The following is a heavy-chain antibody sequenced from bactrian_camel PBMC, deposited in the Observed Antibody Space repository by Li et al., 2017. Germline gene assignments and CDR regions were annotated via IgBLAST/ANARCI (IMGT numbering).Heavy chain of an antibody. V-gene: IGHV3S25*01. CDR3: VRRDVYLSQGLGTGGFHLNY. J-gene: IGHJ4*01. Sequence: QLVESGGGLVQPGGSLRLSCAASGFTFSSYWMHWVRQGPGKGLEWVSSSSSGALSLVYADSVKGRFTISRDNAKNTVYLQMSSLKPDDTAVYYCVRRDVYLSQGLGTGGFHLNYWGQGTQVTVS. CDR2: SSSGALSL. D-gene: IGHD5*01. CDR1: GFTFSSYW.